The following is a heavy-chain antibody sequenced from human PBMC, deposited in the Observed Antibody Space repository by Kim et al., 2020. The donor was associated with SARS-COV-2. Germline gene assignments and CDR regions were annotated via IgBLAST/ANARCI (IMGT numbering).Heavy chain of an antibody. CDR3: AKDSRAAAGYFDY. CDR2: ISWNSGSI. D-gene: IGHD6-13*01. Sequence: GGSLRLSCAASGFTFDDYAMHWVRQAPGKGLEWVSGISWNSGSIGYADSVKGRFTISRDNAKNSLYLQMNSLRAEDTALYYCAKDSRAAAGYFDYWGQGTLGTVSS. CDR1: GFTFDDYA. J-gene: IGHJ4*02. V-gene: IGHV3-9*01.